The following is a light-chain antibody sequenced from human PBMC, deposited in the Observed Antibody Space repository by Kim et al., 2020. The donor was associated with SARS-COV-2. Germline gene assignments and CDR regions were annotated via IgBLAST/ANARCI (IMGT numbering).Light chain of an antibody. CDR3: SSYTSSSTLV. Sequence: GQSFTISCTGTSSDIGGYNSVSWYQKHPGKAPKLMIYDVSKRPSGVSNRFSGSKSGNTASLTISGLQAEDEADYYCSSYTSSSTLVFGGGTQLTVL. V-gene: IGLV2-14*03. CDR2: DVS. J-gene: IGLJ2*01. CDR1: SSDIGGYNS.